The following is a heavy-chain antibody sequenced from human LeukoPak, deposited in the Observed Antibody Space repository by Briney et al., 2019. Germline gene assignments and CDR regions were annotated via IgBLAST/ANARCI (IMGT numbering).Heavy chain of an antibody. CDR2: INHSGST. CDR1: GGSFSGYY. CDR3: ARGTGDYVYGAFDT. D-gene: IGHD4-17*01. V-gene: IGHV4-34*01. J-gene: IGHJ3*02. Sequence: SETLSLTCAVYGGSFSGYYWSWIRQPPGKGLEWIGEINHSGSTNYNPSLKSRVTISVDTSKNQFSLKLSTVTAADTAVYYCARGTGDYVYGAFDTWGQGTLVTVSS.